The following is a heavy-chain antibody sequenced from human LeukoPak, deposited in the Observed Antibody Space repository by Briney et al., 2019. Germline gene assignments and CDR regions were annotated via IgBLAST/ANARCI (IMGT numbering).Heavy chain of an antibody. CDR3: ARTTSEFGDYYMDV. Sequence: SETLSLTCAVSGGSISSSNWWSWVRQPPGKGLEWIGEIYHSGSTNYNPSLKSRVTISVDTSKNQFSLKLSSVTAADTAVYYCARTTSEFGDYYMDVWGKGTTVTVSS. J-gene: IGHJ6*03. CDR2: IYHSGST. V-gene: IGHV4-4*02. CDR1: GGSISSSNW. D-gene: IGHD1-14*01.